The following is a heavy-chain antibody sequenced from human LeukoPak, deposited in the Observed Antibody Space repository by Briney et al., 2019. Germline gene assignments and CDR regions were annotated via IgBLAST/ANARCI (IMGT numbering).Heavy chain of an antibody. V-gene: IGHV3-74*01. CDR1: GFTFSNYW. Sequence: PGGSLRISCAASGFTFSNYWMHWVRQAPGKGLVWVSRINTDGSSTDYADSVKGRFTISRDNAKDTLYLQMNSLRAEDTAVYYCARDLDGYRSGNGAWGQGTLVTVSS. J-gene: IGHJ5*02. CDR2: INTDGSST. D-gene: IGHD5-12*01. CDR3: ARDLDGYRSGNGA.